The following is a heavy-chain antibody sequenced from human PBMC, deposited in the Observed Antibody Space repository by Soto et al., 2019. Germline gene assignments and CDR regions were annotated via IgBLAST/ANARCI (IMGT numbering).Heavy chain of an antibody. J-gene: IGHJ4*02. CDR3: ARSSLFLEWSYYFDY. CDR1: GFTFSSYW. CDR2: IKQDGSGK. D-gene: IGHD3-3*01. V-gene: IGHV3-7*01. Sequence: GGSLRLSCAASGFTFSSYWMSWVRQAPGKGLEWVANIKQDGSGKYYVDSVKGRFTISRDNAKNSLYLQMNSLRAEDTAVYYCARSSLFLEWSYYFDYWGQGTLVTVSS.